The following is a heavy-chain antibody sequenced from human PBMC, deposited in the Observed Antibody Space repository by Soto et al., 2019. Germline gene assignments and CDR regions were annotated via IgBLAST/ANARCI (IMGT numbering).Heavy chain of an antibody. CDR2: IYYSGST. V-gene: IGHV4-39*01. J-gene: IGHJ3*02. CDR1: GGSISSSSYY. Sequence: SETLSLTCTVSGGSISSSSYYWGWIRQPPGKGLEWIGSIYYSGSTYYNPSLKSRVTISVDTSKNQFSLKLSSVTAADTAVYYCASNDYGDYVIRSSAFDIWGQGTMVTVSS. D-gene: IGHD4-17*01. CDR3: ASNDYGDYVIRSSAFDI.